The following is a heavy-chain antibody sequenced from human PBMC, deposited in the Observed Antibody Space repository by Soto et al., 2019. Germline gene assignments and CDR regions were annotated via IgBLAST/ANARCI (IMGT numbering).Heavy chain of an antibody. V-gene: IGHV1-18*01. CDR1: GYTFTSYG. Sequence: ASVKVSCKASGYTFTSYGISWVRQAPGQGLEWMGWISAYNGNTNYAQKLQGRVTMTTDTSTSTAYMELRSLRSDDTAVYYCASAMADYFDWLSTLDYWGQGTLVTVYS. D-gene: IGHD3-9*01. J-gene: IGHJ4*02. CDR2: ISAYNGNT. CDR3: ASAMADYFDWLSTLDY.